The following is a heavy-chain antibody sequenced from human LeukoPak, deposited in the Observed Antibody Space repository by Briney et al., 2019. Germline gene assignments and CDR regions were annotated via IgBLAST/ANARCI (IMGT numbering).Heavy chain of an antibody. J-gene: IGHJ3*02. CDR2: IYYSGST. CDR3: ARDRLPLAFDI. V-gene: IGHV4-59*01. Sequence: PSETLSLTCTVSGGSISSYYWSWIRQPPGKGLEWIGYIYYSGSTNYNPSLKSRVTISVDTSKSQFSLKLSSVTAADTAVYYCARDRLPLAFDIWGQGTMVTVSS. CDR1: GGSISSYY.